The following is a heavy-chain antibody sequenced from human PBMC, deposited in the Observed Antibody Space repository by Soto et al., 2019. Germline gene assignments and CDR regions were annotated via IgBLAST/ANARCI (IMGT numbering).Heavy chain of an antibody. J-gene: IGHJ4*02. Sequence: SETLSLTCTVSGGSISSGGYYWSWIRQHPGKGLEWIGYIYYSGSTYYNPSLKSRVTISVDTSKNQFSLKLSSVTAADTAVYYCAKYYDSSGYKYRAGDYFDYWGQGTLVNVS. CDR3: AKYYDSSGYKYRAGDYFDY. CDR2: IYYSGST. V-gene: IGHV4-31*03. D-gene: IGHD3-22*01. CDR1: GGSISSGGYY.